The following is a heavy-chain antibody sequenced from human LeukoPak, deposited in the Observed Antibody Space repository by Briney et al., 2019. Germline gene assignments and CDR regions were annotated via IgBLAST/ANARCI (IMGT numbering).Heavy chain of an antibody. D-gene: IGHD3-10*01. CDR2: ISAYNGNT. V-gene: IGHV1-18*01. CDR1: GYTFTSYG. CDR3: ARDLGSIAYGSGSYSLSPSPPNERDTDY. Sequence: ASVKVSCKASGYTFTSYGITWVRQAPAQGLEGMGWISAYNGNTNYAQKLQGRVTMTTDTSTSTAYMELRSLRSDDTAVYYCARDLGSIAYGSGSYSLSPSPPNERDTDYWGQGTLVTVSS. J-gene: IGHJ4*02.